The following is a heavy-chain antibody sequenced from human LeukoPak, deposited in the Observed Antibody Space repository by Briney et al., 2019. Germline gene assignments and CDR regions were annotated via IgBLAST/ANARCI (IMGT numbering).Heavy chain of an antibody. CDR3: AHINRRGYYDSSGYYYRGGNWFDP. CDR1: GFSLSTSGVG. D-gene: IGHD3-22*01. Sequence: SGPTLVNPTQTLTLTCTFSGFSLSTSGVGVGWIRQPPGKALEWLALIYWDDDKRYSPSLKSRLTITKDTSKNQVVLTMTNLDPVDTATYYCAHINRRGYYDSSGYYYRGGNWFDPWGQGTLVTVSS. J-gene: IGHJ5*02. CDR2: IYWDDDK. V-gene: IGHV2-5*02.